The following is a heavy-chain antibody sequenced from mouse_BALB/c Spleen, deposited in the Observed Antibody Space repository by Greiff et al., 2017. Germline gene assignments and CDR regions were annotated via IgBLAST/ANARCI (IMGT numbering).Heavy chain of an antibody. CDR2: IDPANGNT. CDR3: ARSGWRYAMDY. Sequence: EVQGVESGAELVKPGASVKLSCTASGFNIKDTYMHWVKQRPEQGLEWIGRIDPANGNTKYDPKFQGKATITADTSSNTAYLQLSSLTSEDTAVYYCARSGWRYAMDYWGQGTSVTVSS. CDR1: GFNIKDTY. D-gene: IGHD1-1*02. J-gene: IGHJ4*01. V-gene: IGHV14-3*02.